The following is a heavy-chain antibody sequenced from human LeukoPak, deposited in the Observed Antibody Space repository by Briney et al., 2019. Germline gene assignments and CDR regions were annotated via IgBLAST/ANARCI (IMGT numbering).Heavy chain of an antibody. J-gene: IGHJ4*02. CDR3: ARGFYSSSVVFDY. Sequence: ASVKVSCKASGYSFTNYDINWVRQATGQGLEWMGWMNPNSGITAYAQKFQGRVTITRNTSISTAYMELSSLRSEDTAVYYCARGFYSSSVVFDYWGQGTLVTVSS. CDR1: GYSFTNYD. V-gene: IGHV1-8*03. CDR2: MNPNSGIT. D-gene: IGHD6-6*01.